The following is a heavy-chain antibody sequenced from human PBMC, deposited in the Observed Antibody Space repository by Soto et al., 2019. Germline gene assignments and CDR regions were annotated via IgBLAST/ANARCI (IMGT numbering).Heavy chain of an antibody. Sequence: EVQLVESGGGLVQPGGSLRLSCAASGFTVSSNYMSWVRQAPGKGLEWVSVIYSGGSTYYGDSVKGRFTISRDNSKNSLYLQMNSLRAEDTAVYYCARGLYSGWHYFDYWGQGTLVTVSS. D-gene: IGHD5-12*01. V-gene: IGHV3-66*01. CDR1: GFTVSSNY. CDR3: ARGLYSGWHYFDY. J-gene: IGHJ4*02. CDR2: IYSGGST.